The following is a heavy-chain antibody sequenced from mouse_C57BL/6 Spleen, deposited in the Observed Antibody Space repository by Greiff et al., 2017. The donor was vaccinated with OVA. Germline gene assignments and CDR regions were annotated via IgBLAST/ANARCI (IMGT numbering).Heavy chain of an antibody. CDR2: INPGSGGT. D-gene: IGHD2-1*01. CDR1: GYAFTNYL. CDR3: AREGYYGNYVGAMDY. Sequence: VQLQQSGAELVRPGTSVKVSCKASGYAFTNYLIEWVKQRPGQGLEWIGVINPGSGGTNYNEKFMGKATLTADKSSSTAYMQLSSLTSEDSAVYFCAREGYYGNYVGAMDYWGQGTSVTVSS. J-gene: IGHJ4*01. V-gene: IGHV1-54*01.